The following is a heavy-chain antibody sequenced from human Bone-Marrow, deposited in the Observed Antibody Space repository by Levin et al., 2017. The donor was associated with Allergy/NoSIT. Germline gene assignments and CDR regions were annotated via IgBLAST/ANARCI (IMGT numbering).Heavy chain of an antibody. Sequence: ASVKVSCIVSGFTFSDYSIYWVRQAPGKGLEWISSISSDSSDLYYADSVKGRFTLSRDNAKNSLNLQVSSLRAEDTAVYHCVRGIIGDVRVAHKEAFDVWGQGTMVTVSS. V-gene: IGHV3-21*01. J-gene: IGHJ3*01. CDR2: ISSDSSDL. D-gene: IGHD2/OR15-2a*01. CDR1: GFTFSDYS. CDR3: VRGIIGDVRVAHKEAFDV.